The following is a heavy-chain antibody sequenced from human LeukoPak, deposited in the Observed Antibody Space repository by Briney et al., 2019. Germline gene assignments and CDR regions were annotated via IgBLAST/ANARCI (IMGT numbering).Heavy chain of an antibody. CDR1: GFTFSSYG. CDR2: IRYDGSNK. Sequence: GGSLRLSCAASGFTFSSYGMHWVRQAPGKGLEWVAVIRYDGSNKYYADSVKGRFTISRDNSKNTLYLQMNSLRAEDTAVYYCARDRDSSSWFPHFDYWGQGTLVTVSS. D-gene: IGHD6-13*01. CDR3: ARDRDSSSWFPHFDY. J-gene: IGHJ4*02. V-gene: IGHV3-33*01.